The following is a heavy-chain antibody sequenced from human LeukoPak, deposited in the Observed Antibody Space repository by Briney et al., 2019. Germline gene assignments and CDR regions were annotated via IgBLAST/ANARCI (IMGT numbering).Heavy chain of an antibody. D-gene: IGHD3-22*01. J-gene: IGHJ3*02. Sequence: PSETLSLTCTVSGGSISSYYWSWIRQPPGKGLEWIGYIYYSGSTSYKPSLKSRVTISVDTSKNQFSLKLTSVTTADTAVYYCAGEDYFDSSGYASWRFDIWGQGTMVTVSS. CDR3: AGEDYFDSSGYASWRFDI. V-gene: IGHV4-59*01. CDR1: GGSISSYY. CDR2: IYYSGST.